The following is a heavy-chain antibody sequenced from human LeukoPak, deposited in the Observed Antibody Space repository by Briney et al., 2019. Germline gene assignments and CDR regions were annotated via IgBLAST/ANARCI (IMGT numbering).Heavy chain of an antibody. CDR2: SYYSGST. D-gene: IGHD5-24*01. V-gene: IGHV4-59*01. Sequence: SETLSLTCTVSGSSINSYYWSWIRQPPGKGLEWIGYSYYSGSTNYNPSLKSRVTISVDTSRSQFSLKLSSVTAADTALYYCARDPSRCGPQFRSPLYYFDYWGQGTLVTVSS. CDR3: ARDPSRCGPQFRSPLYYFDY. J-gene: IGHJ4*02. CDR1: GSSINSYY.